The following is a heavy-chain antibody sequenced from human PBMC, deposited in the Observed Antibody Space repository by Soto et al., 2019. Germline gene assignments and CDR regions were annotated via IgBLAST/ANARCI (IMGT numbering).Heavy chain of an antibody. CDR1: GGSISSSSYY. V-gene: IGHV4-39*01. CDR2: IYYSGST. CDR3: ARRAVTTIYYYYYGMDV. J-gene: IGHJ6*02. D-gene: IGHD4-4*01. Sequence: SETLSLTCTVSGGSISSSSYYWGWIRQPPGKGLEWIGSIYYSGSTYYNPSLKSRVTISVDTSKNQFSLKLSSVTAADTAVYYRARRAVTTIYYYYYGMDVWGQGTTVT.